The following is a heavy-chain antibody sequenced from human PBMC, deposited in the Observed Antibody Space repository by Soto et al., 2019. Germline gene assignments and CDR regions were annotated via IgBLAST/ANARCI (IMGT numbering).Heavy chain of an antibody. Sequence: EVQLLESGGDLIQPGGSLRLSCAASGFTFSSYAMSWVRQAPGKGLGWVSAISSSAGSTFYADSVKDRFTISRDNSRNILYLQMNSLRAEDTAIYYCAKYQPMTQPRPYFDYWGQGALVTVSS. V-gene: IGHV3-23*01. J-gene: IGHJ4*02. D-gene: IGHD3-22*01. CDR2: ISSSAGST. CDR1: GFTFSSYA. CDR3: AKYQPMTQPRPYFDY.